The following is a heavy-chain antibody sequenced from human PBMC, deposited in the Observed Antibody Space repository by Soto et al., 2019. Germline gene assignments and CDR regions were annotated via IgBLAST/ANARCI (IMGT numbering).Heavy chain of an antibody. J-gene: IGHJ6*02. CDR2: IDPSDSYT. Sequence: GESLNISCKGSGYRVTSYWISWVRQMPGKGLEWMGRIDPSDSYTNYSPSFQGHVTISADKSISTAYLQWSSLKASDTYYYAMDVWGQGTTVTVSS. CDR1: GYRVTSYW. V-gene: IGHV5-10-1*01. CDR3: AMDV.